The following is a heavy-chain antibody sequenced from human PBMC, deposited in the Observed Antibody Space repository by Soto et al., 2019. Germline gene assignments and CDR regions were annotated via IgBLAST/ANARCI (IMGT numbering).Heavy chain of an antibody. CDR3: ARDKGYSSSLMYPGFMDV. D-gene: IGHD6-13*01. CDR2: IIPILGIA. Sequence: QVQLVQSGAEVKKPGSSVKVSCKASGGTFSSYTISWVRQAPGQGLEWMGRIIPILGIANYAPKFQGRVKITAEKSKSTAYMQLSSLRSEDTAVYYCARDKGYSSSLMYPGFMDVWGKGTTVTVSS. J-gene: IGHJ6*03. V-gene: IGHV1-69*08. CDR1: GGTFSSYT.